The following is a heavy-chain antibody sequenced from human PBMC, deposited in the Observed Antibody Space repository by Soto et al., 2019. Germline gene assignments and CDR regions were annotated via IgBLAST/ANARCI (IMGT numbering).Heavy chain of an antibody. D-gene: IGHD1-26*01. CDR1: GGTFSSYA. J-gene: IGHJ5*02. CDR2: IIPIFGTA. CDR3: ARIVGAYNWFDP. V-gene: IGHV1-69*13. Sequence: ASVKVSCKASGGTFSSYAISWVRQAPGQGLEWMGGIIPIFGTANYAQKFQGRVTITADESTSTAYMELSSLRSEDTAVYYCARIVGAYNWFDPWGQGTLVTVSS.